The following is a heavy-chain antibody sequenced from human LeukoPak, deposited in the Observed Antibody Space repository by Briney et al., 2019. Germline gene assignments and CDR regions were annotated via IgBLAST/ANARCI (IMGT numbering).Heavy chain of an antibody. Sequence: SQTLTLTCAVSGDTVYRKTASWNWIRQSPSRGLEWLVRTYYRAKLYIDYAVSVTSPATIHPDTSTNHLSLQLNSLIPEDTAVYFSVRGGIGHTLAFFDLWGQGTQVTVSS. J-gene: IGHJ4*02. D-gene: IGHD1-26*01. V-gene: IGHV6-1*01. CDR3: VRGGIGHTLAFFDL. CDR2: TYYRAKLYI. CDR1: GDTVYRKTAS.